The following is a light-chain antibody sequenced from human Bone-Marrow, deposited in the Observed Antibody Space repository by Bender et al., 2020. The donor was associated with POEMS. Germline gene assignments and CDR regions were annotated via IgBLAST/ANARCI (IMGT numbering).Light chain of an antibody. J-gene: IGLJ1*01. CDR2: EGN. CDR1: TSDVGNYNI. Sequence: QSALTQPASVSGSPGQSITISCAGITSDVGNYNIVSWYQQQPGKVPKLLVYEGNKRPSGVSNRFSASKSGNLAFLTISGLQTEDEADYYCCSFAGGPYVFGTGT. CDR3: CSFAGGPYV. V-gene: IGLV2-23*01.